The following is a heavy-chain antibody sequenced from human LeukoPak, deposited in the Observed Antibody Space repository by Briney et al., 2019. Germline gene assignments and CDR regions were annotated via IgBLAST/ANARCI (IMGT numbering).Heavy chain of an antibody. CDR2: ISYDGSKK. CDR3: AKNRGEQWLVTSFDY. Sequence: GRSLRLSCAASGFTFSSCGMHWVRQAPGKGLEWVAVISYDGSKKYYVDSVKGRFTISRDNSKNTLYLQMNSLRPEDTAVYYCAKNRGEQWLVTSFDYWGQGTLVTVSS. CDR1: GFTFSSCG. V-gene: IGHV3-30*18. D-gene: IGHD6-19*01. J-gene: IGHJ4*02.